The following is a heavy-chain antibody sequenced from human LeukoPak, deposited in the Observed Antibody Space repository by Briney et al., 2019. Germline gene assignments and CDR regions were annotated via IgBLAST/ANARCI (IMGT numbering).Heavy chain of an antibody. V-gene: IGHV3-30-3*01. J-gene: IGHJ4*02. D-gene: IGHD5-18*01. CDR3: ARAGYSYGLEVDY. CDR2: ISYDGSNK. CDR1: GFTFSSYA. Sequence: GGSLRLSCAASGFTFSSYAMHWVRQAPGKGLEWVAVISYDGSNKYYADSVKGRFTISRDNSKNTLYPQMNSLRAEDTAVYYCARAGYSYGLEVDYWGQGTLVTVSS.